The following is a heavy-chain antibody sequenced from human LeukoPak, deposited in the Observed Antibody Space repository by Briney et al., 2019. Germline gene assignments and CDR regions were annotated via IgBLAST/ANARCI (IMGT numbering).Heavy chain of an antibody. Sequence: SETLSLTCTVSGGSISSYYWSWIRQPPGKGLEWIGYIYYSGSTNYNPSLKSRVTISVDTSENQFSLKLSSVTAADTAVYYCAGHCGGDCSTGAFDIWGQGTMVTVSS. D-gene: IGHD2-21*02. CDR3: AGHCGGDCSTGAFDI. V-gene: IGHV4-59*01. CDR2: IYYSGST. J-gene: IGHJ3*02. CDR1: GGSISSYY.